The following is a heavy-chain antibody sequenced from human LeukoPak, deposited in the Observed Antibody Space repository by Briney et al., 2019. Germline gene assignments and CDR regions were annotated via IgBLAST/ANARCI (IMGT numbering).Heavy chain of an antibody. J-gene: IGHJ4*02. D-gene: IGHD5-24*01. Sequence: GGSLRLSCAASGFTFNTYSIHWARQAPGKGLEWVSYISSSSDTIYYADSVKGRFTISRDNAKNSLYLQMNSLRVDDTAVYYCAREGGEMGTMGDYWGQGTLVTVSS. CDR2: ISSSSDTI. CDR3: AREGGEMGTMGDY. CDR1: GFTFNTYS. V-gene: IGHV3-48*01.